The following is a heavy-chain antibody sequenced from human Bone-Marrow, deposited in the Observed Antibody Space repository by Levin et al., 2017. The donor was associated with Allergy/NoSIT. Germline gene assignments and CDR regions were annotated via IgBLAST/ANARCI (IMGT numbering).Heavy chain of an antibody. D-gene: IGHD3-3*01. V-gene: IGHV1-2*02. Sequence: GESLKISCKASGYTFTGYYLHWVRQAPGQGLEWMGWINPNSGDTNSAQKFHGRVTMTRDTSITTAYMELSRLTSDDTAVYYCARERSITIFGVVPTKTFDYWGQGTLVTVSS. CDR1: GYTFTGYY. CDR2: INPNSGDT. J-gene: IGHJ4*02. CDR3: ARERSITIFGVVPTKTFDY.